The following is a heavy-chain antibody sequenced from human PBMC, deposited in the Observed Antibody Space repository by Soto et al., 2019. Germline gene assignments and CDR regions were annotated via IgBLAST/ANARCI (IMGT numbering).Heavy chain of an antibody. V-gene: IGHV3-23*01. Sequence: GGSLRLSCAASGFTFSSYAMSWVRQAPGKGLEWVSAISGSGGSTYYADSVKGRFTISRDNSENTLYLQMNSLRAEDTAVYYCAKLQGDLEWLFYYYYGMDVWGQGTTVTVSS. CDR1: GFTFSSYA. CDR2: ISGSGGST. J-gene: IGHJ6*02. D-gene: IGHD3-3*01. CDR3: AKLQGDLEWLFYYYYGMDV.